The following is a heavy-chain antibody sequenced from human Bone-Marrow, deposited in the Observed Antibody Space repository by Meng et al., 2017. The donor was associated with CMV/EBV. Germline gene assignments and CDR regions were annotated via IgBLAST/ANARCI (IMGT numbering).Heavy chain of an antibody. CDR2: IKSKTDGGTT. CDR3: TTDPSSSGLFDY. D-gene: IGHD6-6*01. CDR1: GFTFSNAW. V-gene: IGHV3-15*01. J-gene: IGHJ4*02. Sequence: GESLKISCAASGFTFSNAWMSWVRQAPGKGLEWVGRIKSKTDGGTTDYAAPVKGRFTISRDDSKNTLYLQMNSLKTEDTAVYYCTTDPSSSGLFDYWGQGTLVTASS.